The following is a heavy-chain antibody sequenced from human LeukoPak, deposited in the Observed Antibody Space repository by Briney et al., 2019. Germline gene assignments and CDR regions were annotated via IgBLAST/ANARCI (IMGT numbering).Heavy chain of an antibody. CDR3: ARRNILTEGEAFDI. D-gene: IGHD3-9*01. J-gene: IGHJ3*02. CDR2: IYNSGST. Sequence: PSETLSLTCAVSGGSISSYYWTWIRQPPGKGLEWIGYIYNSGSTNYNPSLRSRVTISVDASKNPFSLKLNSVTAADTAVYYCARRNILTEGEAFDIWGQGTLVTVSS. CDR1: GGSISSYY. V-gene: IGHV4-59*08.